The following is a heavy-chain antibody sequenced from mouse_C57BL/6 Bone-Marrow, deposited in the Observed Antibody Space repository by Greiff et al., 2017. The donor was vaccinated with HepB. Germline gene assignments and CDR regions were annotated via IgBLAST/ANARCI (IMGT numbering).Heavy chain of an antibody. CDR3: ARGRLRHPYYAMDY. V-gene: IGHV1-52*01. CDR1: GYTFTSYW. J-gene: IGHJ4*01. D-gene: IGHD3-2*02. Sequence: QVQLKQPGAELVRPGSSVKLSCKASGYTFTSYWMHWVKQRPIQGLEWIGNIDPSDSETHYNQKFKDKATLTVDKSSSTAYMQLSSLTSEDSAVYYCARGRLRHPYYAMDYWGQGTSVTVSS. CDR2: IDPSDSET.